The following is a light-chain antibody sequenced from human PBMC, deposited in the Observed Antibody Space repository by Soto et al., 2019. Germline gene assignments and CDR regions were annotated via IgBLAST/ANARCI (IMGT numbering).Light chain of an antibody. Sequence: HSVLTQPASVSGSPGQSITISCTGTSSDVGSYNLVSWYQQHPGKAPKLMIYEGSKRPSGVSNRFSGSKSGNTASLTISGLQAEDEADYYCCSYAGSSTHVFGTGTKVTV. J-gene: IGLJ1*01. V-gene: IGLV2-23*01. CDR1: SSDVGSYNL. CDR2: EGS. CDR3: CSYAGSSTHV.